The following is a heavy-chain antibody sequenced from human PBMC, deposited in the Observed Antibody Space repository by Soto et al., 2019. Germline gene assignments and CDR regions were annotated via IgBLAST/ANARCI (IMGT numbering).Heavy chain of an antibody. CDR1: GGSISSGAYY. Sequence: SETLSLTCTVSGGSISSGAYYWSWIRQPAGKGLELIGRIYASGSTNYNPSLKSRVTMSVDASKNQFSLRLSSVTAADTAIYYCATRITVFGLLIPPFDPWGQGTQVTVSS. CDR3: ATRITVFGLLIPPFDP. V-gene: IGHV4-61*02. CDR2: IYASGST. D-gene: IGHD3-3*01. J-gene: IGHJ5*02.